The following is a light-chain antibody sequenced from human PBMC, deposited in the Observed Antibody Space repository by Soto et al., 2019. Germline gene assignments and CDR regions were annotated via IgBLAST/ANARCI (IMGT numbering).Light chain of an antibody. CDR2: GAS. CDR1: QSISKS. V-gene: IGKV1-39*01. Sequence: DFQVTQSPSSLSASVGDRVTITYRVSQSISKSLNWYQQKPGEAPELLIYGASKLQSGVPSRFSGSGSGTDFTLTISSLQPEDSASYYCQGSYSGPVAFGQGTKVDIK. CDR3: QGSYSGPVA. J-gene: IGKJ1*01.